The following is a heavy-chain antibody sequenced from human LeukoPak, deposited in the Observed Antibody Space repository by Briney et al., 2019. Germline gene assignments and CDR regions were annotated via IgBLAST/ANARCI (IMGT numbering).Heavy chain of an antibody. CDR3: AREASIEAAGNAFDI. CDR1: GYTFSSYA. D-gene: IGHD6-13*01. J-gene: IGHJ3*02. Sequence: ASVKVSCKASGYTFSSYAMYWLRQAPGQRLDWMGWINAGNGYTKYSQNFQGRVTITRDTSASTAYMELSSLRSEDTAVYYCAREASIEAAGNAFDIWGQGPMVTVSS. CDR2: INAGNGYT. V-gene: IGHV1-3*01.